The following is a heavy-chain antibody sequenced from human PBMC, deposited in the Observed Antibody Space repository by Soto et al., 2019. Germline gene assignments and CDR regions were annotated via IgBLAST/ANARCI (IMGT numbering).Heavy chain of an antibody. D-gene: IGHD3-22*01. CDR2: ISYDGSNK. CDR1: RFTFSSYA. J-gene: IGHJ6*02. CDR3: ARDLRYYDSSGYYYSYYGMDV. Sequence: GGSLRLSCAASRFTFSSYAMHWVRQAPGKGLEWVAVISYDGSNKYYADSVKGRFTISRDNSKNTLYLQMNSLRAEDTAVYYCARDLRYYDSSGYYYSYYGMDVWGQGTTVTVSS. V-gene: IGHV3-30-3*01.